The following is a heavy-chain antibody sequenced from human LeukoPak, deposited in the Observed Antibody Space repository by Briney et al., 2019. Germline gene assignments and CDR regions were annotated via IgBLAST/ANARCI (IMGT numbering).Heavy chain of an antibody. CDR2: ISSGSDHI. CDR3: AKDERLGSSWTFDY. CDR1: GLMFSSYS. J-gene: IGHJ4*02. V-gene: IGHV3-21*01. Sequence: GGSLGLSCAASGLMFSSYSMNWVRQAPGKGLEWVSSISSGSDHILYADSVKGRFTISRDNAKNLLYLQMNSLRPEDTAVYYCAKDERLGSSWTFDYWGQGTLVTVSS. D-gene: IGHD6-13*01.